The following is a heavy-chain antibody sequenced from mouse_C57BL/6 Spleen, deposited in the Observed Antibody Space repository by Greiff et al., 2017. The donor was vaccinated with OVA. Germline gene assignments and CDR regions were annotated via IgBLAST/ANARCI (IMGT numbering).Heavy chain of an antibody. D-gene: IGHD2-1*01. J-gene: IGHJ2*01. CDR3: IIYYGNYGY. Sequence: VQLQQSGAELVRPGASVKLSCTASGFNIKDDYMHWVKQRPEQGLEWIGWIDPENGDTEYAPKFQGKATITADTSSNTAYLQLSSLTSEDTAVYYCIIYYGNYGYWGQGTTLTVSS. V-gene: IGHV14-4*01. CDR1: GFNIKDDY. CDR2: IDPENGDT.